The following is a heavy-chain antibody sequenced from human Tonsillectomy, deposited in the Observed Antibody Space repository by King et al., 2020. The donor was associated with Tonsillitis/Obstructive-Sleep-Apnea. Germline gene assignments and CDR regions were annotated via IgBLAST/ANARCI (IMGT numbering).Heavy chain of an antibody. CDR1: GGSVSGYY. D-gene: IGHD3-16*01. CDR2: INHSGST. J-gene: IGHJ4*02. Sequence: VQLQQWGAGLLKPSETLSLTCAVYGGSVSGYYWSWIRQPPGKGREWIGEINHSGSTNYNPSLKSRVTISVDTSKNQFSLKLSSVTPADTALYYCARAMEGWGWPDCWGQGTLVTVSS. CDR3: ARAMEGWGWPDC. V-gene: IGHV4-34*01.